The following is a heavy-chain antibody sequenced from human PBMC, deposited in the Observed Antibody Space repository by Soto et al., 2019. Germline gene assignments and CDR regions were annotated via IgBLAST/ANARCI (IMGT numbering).Heavy chain of an antibody. J-gene: IGHJ3*01. CDR2: LYDVFGS. V-gene: IGHV3-53*01. CDR3: ASWHEREHAYDV. CDR1: GLTVSGTKY. D-gene: IGHD1-1*01. Sequence: DVQLVESGGGLIRPGESLRLSCAAFGLTVSGTKYVAWVRQAPGKGLEWVSALYDVFGSFYADSVKGRFTTSSDRSKSTVYRQMNDLRPDDTAVYYCASWHEREHAYDVWGQGTTVIVSS.